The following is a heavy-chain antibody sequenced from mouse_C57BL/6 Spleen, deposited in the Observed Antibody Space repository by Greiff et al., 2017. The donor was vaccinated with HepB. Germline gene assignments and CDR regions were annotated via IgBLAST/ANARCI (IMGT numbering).Heavy chain of an antibody. D-gene: IGHD4-1*01. CDR3: ARVGRYFDY. CDR1: GFNIKDYY. Sequence: EVKLMESGAELVKPGASVKLSCTASGFNIKDYYMHWVKQRTEQGLEWIGRIDPEDAETKYAPKFQGKATITADTSSNTAYLQLSSLTSEDTAVYYCARVGRYFDYWGQGTTLTVSS. CDR2: IDPEDAET. J-gene: IGHJ2*01. V-gene: IGHV14-2*01.